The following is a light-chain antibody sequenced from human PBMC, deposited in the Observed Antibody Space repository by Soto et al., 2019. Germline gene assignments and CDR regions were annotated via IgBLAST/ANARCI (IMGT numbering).Light chain of an antibody. CDR1: SSSIGAGYE. Sequence: QSGLTQPPSVSGAPGQRFTISCSGTSSSIGAGYEVHWYHQLPGTAPKLVVSGNGNRPSGVPDRLSASKSGTSASLAITGLQAEDEGHYYCQSYDKRLTAYVFGTGTKVTVL. J-gene: IGLJ1*01. CDR3: QSYDKRLTAYV. CDR2: GNG. V-gene: IGLV1-40*01.